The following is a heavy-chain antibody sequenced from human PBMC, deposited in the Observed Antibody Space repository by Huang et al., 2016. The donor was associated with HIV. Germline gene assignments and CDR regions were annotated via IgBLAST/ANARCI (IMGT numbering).Heavy chain of an antibody. V-gene: IGHV2-5*01. CDR1: GFSLTTTGVG. CDR2: IYSNGDG. D-gene: IGHD6-25*01. CDR3: AHSTDASAATFYFDF. J-gene: IGHJ4*02. Sequence: QITLRESGAALVKPKQTLTLTFTFSGFSLTTTGVGVGWIRPPPGQALEWLAFIYSNGDGRYSPTLSSRLTITKDTSKNQVVLTMTNMDPVDTATYYCAHSTDASAATFYFDFWGQGTLVAVSS.